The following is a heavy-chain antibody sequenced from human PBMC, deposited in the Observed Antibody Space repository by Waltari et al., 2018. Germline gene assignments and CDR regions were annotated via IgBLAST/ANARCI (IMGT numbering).Heavy chain of an antibody. CDR1: GYTFTDYY. CDR2: VGPKDGET. V-gene: IGHV1-69-2*01. CDR3: SRSGSDDWFDP. Sequence: EVQLLQSGAEVKKPGATVKISCKSSGYTFTDYYIHWVKQTPGKGLEWMGRVGPKDGETIYAEKFQDRVTISADTSTDTVYMIMNGLRFDDTALYFCSRSGSDDWFDPWGRGT. J-gene: IGHJ5*02. D-gene: IGHD2-15*01.